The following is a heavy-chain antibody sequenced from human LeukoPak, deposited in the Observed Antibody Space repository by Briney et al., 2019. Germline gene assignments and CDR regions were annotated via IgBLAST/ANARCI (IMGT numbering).Heavy chain of an antibody. J-gene: IGHJ1*01. D-gene: IGHD3-22*01. CDR3: AKDLDSSGYRFYFRH. CDR1: GFSFYEYT. Sequence: GGSLRLSCAASGFSFYEYTVRWVRHAPGKGRGWVSLISWEGGSRDYAASVKGRFTISRDNSKTSLYLQMNSLRTEDTALYYCAKDLDSSGYRFYFRHWGQGTLVTVSS. CDR2: ISWEGGSR. V-gene: IGHV3-43*01.